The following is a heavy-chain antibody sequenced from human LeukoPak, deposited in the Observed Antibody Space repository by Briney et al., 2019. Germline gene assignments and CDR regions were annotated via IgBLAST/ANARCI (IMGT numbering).Heavy chain of an antibody. J-gene: IGHJ3*02. CDR1: GYTFTSYG. V-gene: IGHV1-3*01. CDR3: ARQVAVYYYAAGGAFDI. D-gene: IGHD3-10*01. CDR2: INAANGNT. Sequence: GASVKVSCKASGYTFTSYGLHWVRQAPGQSLEWMGWINAANGNTKYSQRFQGRVTITRDTSASTAYMELSSLRSEDTAVYYCARQVAVYYYAAGGAFDIWAKGQWSPSLQ.